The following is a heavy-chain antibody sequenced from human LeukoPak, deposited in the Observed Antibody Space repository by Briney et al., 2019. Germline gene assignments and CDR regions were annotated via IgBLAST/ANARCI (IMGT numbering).Heavy chain of an antibody. CDR2: IYYSGGT. CDR3: ASGSPYDFWSGFASYYYYYMDV. Sequence: PSETLSLTCTVSGGSISSHYWSWIRQPPGKGLEWIGYIYYSGGTNYNPSLKSRVTISVDTSKNQFSLKLSSVTAADTAVYYCASGSPYDFWSGFASYYYYYMDVWGKGTTVTVSS. J-gene: IGHJ6*03. V-gene: IGHV4-59*11. CDR1: GGSISSHY. D-gene: IGHD3-3*01.